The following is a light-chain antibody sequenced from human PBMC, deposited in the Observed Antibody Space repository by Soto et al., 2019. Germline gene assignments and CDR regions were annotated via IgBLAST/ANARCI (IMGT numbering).Light chain of an antibody. V-gene: IGKV1D-12*01. CDR2: AAS. CDR1: QDISSW. Sequence: DIQMTQSPSSVSASAGDRVTLTCRASQDISSWLAWYQQKPGKAPKLLISAASSLQSGAPSRFSGSGSGTDFTLTISSLRPEDFATYYCQQANSFPITFGQGTRLDIK. CDR3: QQANSFPIT. J-gene: IGKJ5*01.